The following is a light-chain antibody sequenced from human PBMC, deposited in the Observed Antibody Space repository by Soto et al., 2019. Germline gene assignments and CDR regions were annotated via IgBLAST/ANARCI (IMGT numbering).Light chain of an antibody. J-gene: IGKJ1*01. CDR1: QSVNSNY. CDR3: QQFGTSPLWT. V-gene: IGKV3-20*01. CDR2: ETS. Sequence: ETVLTQCAATLSLSPGERATLSCRASQSVNSNYLAWYQQKPGQAPRLLMYETSTRATGIPDRFSGSGSGKDFTLTISRREPEEFAVYFCQQFGTSPLWTFGQGIKVDI.